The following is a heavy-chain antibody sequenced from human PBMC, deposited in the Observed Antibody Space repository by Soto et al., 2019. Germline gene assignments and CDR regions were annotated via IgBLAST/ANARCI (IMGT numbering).Heavy chain of an antibody. CDR2: IWYDGSNK. V-gene: IGHV3-33*01. Sequence: GGSLRLSCAASGFTFSSYGMHWVRQAPGKGLEWVAVIWYDGSNKYYADSVKGRFTISRDNSKNTLYLQMNSLRAEDTAVYYCARDRWGSSKTYFDYWGQGTLVTVSS. J-gene: IGHJ4*02. CDR1: GFTFSSYG. D-gene: IGHD6-6*01. CDR3: ARDRWGSSKTYFDY.